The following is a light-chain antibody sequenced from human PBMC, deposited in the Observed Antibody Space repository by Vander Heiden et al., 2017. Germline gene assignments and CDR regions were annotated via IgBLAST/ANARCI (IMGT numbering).Light chain of an antibody. J-gene: IGKJ4*01. CDR2: GAS. V-gene: IGKV3-20*01. CDR1: QSVSSSY. Sequence: ELVLTQSPGTLSLSPGERATLSCRASQSVSSSYLAWYQQKPGQAPRLLIYGASSRATGIPDRFSGSGSGTDFTLTISRLEPEDFAVYYCQQYGSPPPRLTFGGGTKVEIK. CDR3: QQYGSPPPRLT.